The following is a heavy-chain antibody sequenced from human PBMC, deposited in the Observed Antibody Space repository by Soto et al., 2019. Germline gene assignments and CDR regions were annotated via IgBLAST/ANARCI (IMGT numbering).Heavy chain of an antibody. CDR1: GYTFTAYY. CDR2: INPKFGDT. D-gene: IGHD3-10*01. J-gene: IGHJ6*02. Sequence: QVQLVQSGAEVKEPGDSVRVSCEASGYTFTAYYIHWVRQAPGQGLEWMGWINPKFGDTNYAQDFQGRLTLTRDMSISTVYMDLSRLTSDDTAIYYCARNMDYYSGPGSGNGHGVWGQGTTVNVFS. V-gene: IGHV1-2*02. CDR3: ARNMDYYSGPGSGNGHGV.